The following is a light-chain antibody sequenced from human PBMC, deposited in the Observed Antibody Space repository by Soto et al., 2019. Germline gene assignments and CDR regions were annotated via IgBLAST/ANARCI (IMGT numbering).Light chain of an antibody. J-gene: IGKJ1*01. Sequence: DIVMTQSPDSLAVSLGERATINCKSSQSVLYSSNNKNYSTWYQQKPGQPPKLLIYWASTRESGVPDRFSGRGSGTDFTLTISSLQAEDVAVYYCQQYYSTPWTFGQGTKVEIK. CDR2: WAS. V-gene: IGKV4-1*01. CDR1: QSVLYSSNNKNY. CDR3: QQYYSTPWT.